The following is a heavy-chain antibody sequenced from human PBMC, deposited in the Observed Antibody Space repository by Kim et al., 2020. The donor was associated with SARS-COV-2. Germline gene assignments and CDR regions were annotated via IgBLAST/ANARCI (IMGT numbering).Heavy chain of an antibody. J-gene: IGHJ6*02. Sequence: GGSLRLSCAASGFPFSTYWMYWVRQAPGKGLEWLVNIKYDGSDKYYVDSVKGRFTVSRDNAKNSLYLHMTSLRAEDTAVYFCARDNAMDVWGQGTTVTVS. V-gene: IGHV3-7*05. CDR3: ARDNAMDV. CDR1: GFPFSTYW. CDR2: IKYDGSDK.